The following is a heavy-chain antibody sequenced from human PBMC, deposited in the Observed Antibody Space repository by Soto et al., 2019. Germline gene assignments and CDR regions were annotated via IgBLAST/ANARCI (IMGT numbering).Heavy chain of an antibody. J-gene: IGHJ4*02. CDR3: AKARGESPMVQDDFFDY. CDR1: GGTFNNDA. D-gene: IGHD3-10*01. Sequence: VQLVQSGAEVRKPGSSVKVSCKASGGTFNNDAISWVRQAPGQRLAWMGGIMPLFGAPNYAPDFQGRVTITADESTTTVYMELSRLTSEDTAMYFCAKARGESPMVQDDFFDYWGQGTLVSVAS. CDR2: IMPLFGAP. V-gene: IGHV1-69*01.